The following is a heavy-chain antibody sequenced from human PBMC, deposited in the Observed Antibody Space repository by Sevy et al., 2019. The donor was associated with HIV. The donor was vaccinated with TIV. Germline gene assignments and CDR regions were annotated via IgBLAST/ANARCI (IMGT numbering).Heavy chain of an antibody. V-gene: IGHV3-23*01. Sequence: GGSLRLSCAASGFTFSSYAMSWVRQAPGKGLEWVSGISGSGGSTYYADSVKGRFPISRDNSKKTLYLQMKSLRGEDTAIYYCAKGWIQLWLEGYNWFDPWGQGTLVTVSS. J-gene: IGHJ5*02. CDR3: AKGWIQLWLEGYNWFDP. D-gene: IGHD5-18*01. CDR1: GFTFSSYA. CDR2: ISGSGGST.